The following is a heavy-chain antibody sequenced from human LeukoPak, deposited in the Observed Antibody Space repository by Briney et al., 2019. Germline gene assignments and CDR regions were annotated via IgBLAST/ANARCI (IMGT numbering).Heavy chain of an antibody. D-gene: IGHD3-22*01. CDR3: ARKTDSGGQGDY. J-gene: IGHJ4*02. V-gene: IGHV3-66*01. CDR2: IYSGGNT. CDR1: GFTVSSNY. Sequence: GGSLRLSCTASGFTVSSNYMSWVRQAPGKGLECVSVIYSGGNTYYADSVKGRFTISRDNSKNTLYLQMNSLRAEDTAVYYCARKTDSGGQGDYWGPGTLVTVSS.